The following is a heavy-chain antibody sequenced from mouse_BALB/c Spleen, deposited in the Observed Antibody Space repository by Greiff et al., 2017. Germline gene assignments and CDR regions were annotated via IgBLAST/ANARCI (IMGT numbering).Heavy chain of an antibody. D-gene: IGHD2-3*01. J-gene: IGHJ2*01. V-gene: IGHV14-1*02. CDR1: GFNIKDYY. Sequence: EVQLQRSGAELVRPGALVKLSCKASGFNIKDYYMHWVKQRPEQGLEWIGWIDPENGNTIYDPKFQGKASITADTSSNTAYLQLSSLTSEDTAVYYCARCDGYYDYWGQGTTLTVSS. CDR2: IDPENGNT. CDR3: ARCDGYYDY.